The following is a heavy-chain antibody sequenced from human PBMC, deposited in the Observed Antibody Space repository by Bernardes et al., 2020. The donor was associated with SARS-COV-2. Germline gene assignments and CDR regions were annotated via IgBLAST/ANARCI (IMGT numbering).Heavy chain of an antibody. J-gene: IGHJ6*02. V-gene: IGHV4-4*07. CDR3: ARDGIGRLSYAYVWDLARLEDYYSGMDV. CDR1: GGSISSYY. Sequence: SETLSLTCTVSGGSISSYYWSWIRQPAGKGLEWIGRIYTSGSTNYNPSLKSRVTMSVDTSKNQFSLKLSSVTAADTAVYYCARDGIGRLSYAYVWDLARLEDYYSGMDVWGQGTTVTVSS. CDR2: IYTSGST. D-gene: IGHD3-16*01.